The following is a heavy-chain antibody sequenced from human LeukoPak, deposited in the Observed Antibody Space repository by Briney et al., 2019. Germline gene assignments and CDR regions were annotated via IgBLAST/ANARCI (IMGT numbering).Heavy chain of an antibody. D-gene: IGHD3-10*01. CDR2: IGYDGLIK. J-gene: IGHJ4*02. CDR1: GFTFSNYP. CDR3: ARYMFRGAPDYFDY. V-gene: IGHV3-30*10. Sequence: GGSLRLSCAASGFTFSNYPMHWVRQAPGKGPEWVAVIGYDGLIKLYRDSVKGRFTISRDDSKNTLYLQMNGLRAEDSALYYCARYMFRGAPDYFDYWGQGTLVTVSS.